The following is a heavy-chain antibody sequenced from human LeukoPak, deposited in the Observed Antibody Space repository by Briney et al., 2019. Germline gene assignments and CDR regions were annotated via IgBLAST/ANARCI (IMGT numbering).Heavy chain of an antibody. J-gene: IGHJ6*03. D-gene: IGHD3-10*01. CDR1: GVSISSGNW. CDR3: ARGGRARLPGITMVRGANSYYYYYMDV. Sequence: SETPSLTCAVSGVSISSGNWWTWVRQPPGKGLEWIGEIYHSGSTNYNPSLKSRVTISVDKSKNQFSLKVRSVTAADTAVYYCARGGRARLPGITMVRGANSYYYYYMDVWGKGTTVTVSS. CDR2: IYHSGST. V-gene: IGHV4-4*02.